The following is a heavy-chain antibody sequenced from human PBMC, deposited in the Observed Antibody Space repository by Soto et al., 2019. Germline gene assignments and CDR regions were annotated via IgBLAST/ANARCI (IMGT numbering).Heavy chain of an antibody. V-gene: IGHV3-30*18. D-gene: IGHD2-2*01. CDR1: GFTFSSYG. CDR2: ISYDGSNK. CDR3: ANSLEYQVLSDDAFDI. Sequence: QVQLVESGGGVVQPGRSLRLSCAASGFTFSSYGMHWVRQAPGKGLEWVAVISYDGSNKYYADSVKGRFTISRDNSKKALYPQMNTVRAEETAVYYCANSLEYQVLSDDAFDIWGQGTIVTVSS. J-gene: IGHJ3*02.